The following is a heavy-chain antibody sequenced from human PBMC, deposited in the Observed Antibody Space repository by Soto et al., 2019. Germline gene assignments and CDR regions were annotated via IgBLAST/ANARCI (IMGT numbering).Heavy chain of an antibody. Sequence: GGSLRLSWGAAGFTFSSYAVSWVRQAPGKGLEWVSAISGSGGSTYNADSVKGRFTISRDNSKNTLYLQMNSLRAEDTAVYYCEKELYVPPGMAVWGNGTTVPVSP. CDR1: GFTFSSYA. J-gene: IGHJ6*04. CDR2: ISGSGGST. D-gene: IGHD3-3*01. V-gene: IGHV3-23*01. CDR3: EKELYVPPGMAV.